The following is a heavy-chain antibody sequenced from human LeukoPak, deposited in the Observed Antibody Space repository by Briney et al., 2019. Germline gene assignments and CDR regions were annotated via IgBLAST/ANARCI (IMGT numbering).Heavy chain of an antibody. V-gene: IGHV1-46*01. J-gene: IGHJ4*02. Sequence: ASVKVSCKASGYTYTSYYIDWVRQAPGQGLEWMGVINPSGGSTRYAQKFQGRVTMTGDPSTRTVYMELSSLTSDDTAVYYCARGTTDDYWGQGTPVTVSS. CDR2: INPSGGST. CDR1: GYTYTSYY. D-gene: IGHD1-1*01. CDR3: ARGTTDDY.